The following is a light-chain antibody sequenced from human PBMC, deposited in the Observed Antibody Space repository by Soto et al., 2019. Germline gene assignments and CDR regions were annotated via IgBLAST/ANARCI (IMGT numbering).Light chain of an antibody. CDR2: KAS. V-gene: IGKV1-5*03. CDR1: QSLDKW. CDR3: QQYKSYSVT. J-gene: IGKJ4*01. Sequence: DIQMTQSPSTLSASVGDRVTISCRASQSLDKWLAWYQHKPGTAPKLLINKASTLDSGVPSRFSGSGSGTEFILTISSLQPEDFATYYCQQYKSYSVTFGGGTTVEIK.